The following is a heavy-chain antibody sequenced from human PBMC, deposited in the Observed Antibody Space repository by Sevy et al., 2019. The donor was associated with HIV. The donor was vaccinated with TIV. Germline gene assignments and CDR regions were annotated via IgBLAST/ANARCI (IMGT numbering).Heavy chain of an antibody. Sequence: GGSLRLSCAASGFIFSGSAIHWVRQTPGKGLEWVGRIRSKAKSHATDYAASVKGRFTISREDSKNTAYLQMNSLKSEDTAVYYCSRFWYERSGSSGAWGQGSLVTVSS. J-gene: IGHJ4*02. D-gene: IGHD3-22*01. V-gene: IGHV3-73*01. CDR3: SRFWYERSGSSGA. CDR1: GFIFSGSA. CDR2: IRSKAKSHAT.